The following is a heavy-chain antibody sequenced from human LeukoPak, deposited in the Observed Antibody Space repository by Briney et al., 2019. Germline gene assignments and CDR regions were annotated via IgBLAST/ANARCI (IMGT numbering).Heavy chain of an antibody. V-gene: IGHV4-4*02. D-gene: IGHD6-19*01. Sequence: SGTLSLTCAVSGGSISSSNWWSWVRQPPGKGLEWIGEIYHSGSTNYNPSLKSRVTISVDKSKNQFSLKLSSVTAADTAVYYCARARYSSCWYRVFDYWGQGTLVTVSS. CDR2: IYHSGST. CDR3: ARARYSSCWYRVFDY. CDR1: GGSISSSNW. J-gene: IGHJ4*02.